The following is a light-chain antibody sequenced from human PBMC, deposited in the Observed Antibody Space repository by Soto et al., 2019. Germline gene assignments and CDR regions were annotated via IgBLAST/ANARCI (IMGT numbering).Light chain of an antibody. Sequence: DIQMTQSPCSRSASVGEGVTITCLASQCISSYLAWYQQKPGKAPKLLIYAASTLQRRVPTICSGSGSGTAFTLTSSSLQPEDFATYYCQQFKSYPLTFGGGTKVDIK. CDR1: QCISSY. CDR3: QQFKSYPLT. CDR2: AAS. J-gene: IGKJ4*01. V-gene: IGKV1-9*01.